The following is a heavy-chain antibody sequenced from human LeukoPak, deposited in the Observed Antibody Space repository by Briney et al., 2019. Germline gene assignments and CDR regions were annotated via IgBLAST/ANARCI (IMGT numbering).Heavy chain of an antibody. CDR3: ARHRYYYDSSGYYYQP. Sequence: SETLSLTCTVSGGSISSSGYYWGWIRQPPGKGLEWIGSTYYSGSTYYNPSLKSRVTISVDTSKNQFSLRLSSVTAADTAVYYCARHRYYYDSSGYYYQPWGQGTLVTVSS. D-gene: IGHD3-22*01. CDR1: GGSISSSGYY. J-gene: IGHJ5*02. V-gene: IGHV4-39*01. CDR2: TYYSGST.